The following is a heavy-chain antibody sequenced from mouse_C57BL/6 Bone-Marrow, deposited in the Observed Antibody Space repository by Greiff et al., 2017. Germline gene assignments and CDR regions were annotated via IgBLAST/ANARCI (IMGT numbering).Heavy chain of an antibody. D-gene: IGHD2-3*01. CDR1: GYSITSGYY. J-gene: IGHJ3*01. CDR3: AREEDYDGYTWFAY. Sequence: EVQLQQSGPGLVKPSQSLSLTCSVTGYSITSGYYWNWIRQFPGNKLEWMGYISYGGSNNYKPSLKNRISITRDTSKNQFFLKLNSVTTEDTATYYCAREEDYDGYTWFAYWGQGTLVTVSA. V-gene: IGHV3-6*01. CDR2: ISYGGSN.